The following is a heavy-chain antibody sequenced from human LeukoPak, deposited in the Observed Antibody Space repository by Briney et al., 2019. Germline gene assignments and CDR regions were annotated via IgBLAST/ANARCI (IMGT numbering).Heavy chain of an antibody. CDR2: IYYSGTT. V-gene: IGHV4-30-4*01. J-gene: IGHJ3*02. CDR3: ARDATVVTPHQAFDI. Sequence: PSETLSLTCTVSGGSISGSDYYWSWIRQPPGKGLEWIGYIYYSGTTYYNPSLQSRVAILVDTSKNQFSLKLSSVTAADTAVYYCARDATVVTPHQAFDIWGQGTMVTVSS. D-gene: IGHD4-23*01. CDR1: GGSISGSDYY.